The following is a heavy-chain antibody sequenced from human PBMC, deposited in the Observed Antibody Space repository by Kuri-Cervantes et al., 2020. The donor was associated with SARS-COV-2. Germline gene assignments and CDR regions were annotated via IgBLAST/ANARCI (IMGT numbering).Heavy chain of an antibody. D-gene: IGHD1-7*01. CDR3: TTVRETGTNVY. Sequence: GESLKISCAASGFTFSSYAMSWVRQAPGKGLEWVGRIKSKTDGGTTDYAAPVKGRFTISRDDSKNTLYLQMNSLKTEDTAVYYCTTVRETGTNVYWGQGTLVTVSS. CDR2: IKSKTDGGTT. CDR1: GFTFSSYA. J-gene: IGHJ4*02. V-gene: IGHV3-15*01.